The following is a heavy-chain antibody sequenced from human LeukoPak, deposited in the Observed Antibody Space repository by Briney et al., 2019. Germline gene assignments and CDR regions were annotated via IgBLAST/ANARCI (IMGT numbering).Heavy chain of an antibody. Sequence: ASVKVSCKASGYTFTGYYMHWVRQAPGQGLEWMGWINPNSGGTNYAQKFQGRVTMTRDTSISTAYMELSRLRSHDTAVYYCARDRDYGDYYYYYYMDVWGKGTTVTVSS. D-gene: IGHD4-17*01. CDR2: INPNSGGT. V-gene: IGHV1-2*02. J-gene: IGHJ6*03. CDR1: GYTFTGYY. CDR3: ARDRDYGDYYYYYYMDV.